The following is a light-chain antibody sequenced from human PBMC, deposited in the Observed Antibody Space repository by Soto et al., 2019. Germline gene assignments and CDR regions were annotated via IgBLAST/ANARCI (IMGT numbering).Light chain of an antibody. CDR1: SSNIGAGYD. CDR3: SSYTSSSTRV. Sequence: QSVLTQPPSVSGAPGQRVTISCTGSSSNIGAGYDVHWYQQLPGTAPKLLIYGNSNRPAGVPDRFSGSKSGTSASLTISGLQAEDEADYYCSSYTSSSTRVFGTGTKATVL. V-gene: IGLV1-40*01. CDR2: GNS. J-gene: IGLJ1*01.